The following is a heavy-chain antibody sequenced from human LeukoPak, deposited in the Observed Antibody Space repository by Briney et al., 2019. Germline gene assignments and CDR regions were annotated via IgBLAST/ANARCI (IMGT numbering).Heavy chain of an antibody. CDR1: GDSVSSNSAA. CDR2: TYYRSKWYN. Sequence: SQTLSLTCAISGDSVSSNSAAWNWIRQSPSRGLEWLGRTYYRSKWYNDYAVSVKSRITINPDTSKNQFSLKLSSVTAADTAVYYCARLDPAMVLNWGQGTLVTVSS. D-gene: IGHD4/OR15-4a*01. V-gene: IGHV6-1*01. J-gene: IGHJ4*02. CDR3: ARLDPAMVLN.